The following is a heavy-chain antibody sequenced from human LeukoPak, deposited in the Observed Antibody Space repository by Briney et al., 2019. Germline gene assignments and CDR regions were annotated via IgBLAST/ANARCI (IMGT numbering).Heavy chain of an antibody. J-gene: IGHJ4*02. Sequence: GGSLRLSCAASGFTFSSYWMHWVRQAPGKGLVWVSRINSDGSSTSYADSVKGRFTISRDNAKNTLYLQMNSLRAEDTAVYYCARARGYSSGWQGFDYWGQGTLVTVPS. D-gene: IGHD6-19*01. V-gene: IGHV3-74*01. CDR2: INSDGSST. CDR3: ARARGYSSGWQGFDY. CDR1: GFTFSSYW.